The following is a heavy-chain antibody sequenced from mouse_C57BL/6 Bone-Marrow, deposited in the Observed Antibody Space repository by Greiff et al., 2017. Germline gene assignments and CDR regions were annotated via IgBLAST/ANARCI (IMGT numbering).Heavy chain of an antibody. Sequence: VHLVESGAELVRPGTSVKMSCKASGYTFTNYWIGWAKQRPGHGLEWIGDIYPGGGYTNYNEKFKGKATLTADKSSSTAYMQFSSLTSEDSAIYYCAYGSSPFYFDYWGQGTTLTVSS. D-gene: IGHD1-1*01. J-gene: IGHJ2*01. CDR1: GYTFTNYW. CDR2: IYPGGGYT. CDR3: AYGSSPFYFDY. V-gene: IGHV1-63*01.